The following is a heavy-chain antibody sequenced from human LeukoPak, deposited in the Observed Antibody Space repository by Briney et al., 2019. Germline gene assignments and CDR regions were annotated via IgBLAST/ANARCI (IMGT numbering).Heavy chain of an antibody. CDR3: ARGRTSFDY. Sequence: PSETLSLTCTVSGGYISSYYWSWIQQPPGKGLEWIGYMSHSGSTNYSPSLKSRVTISLDTSKNQFSLKLTSVTAADTAVYYCARGRTSFDYWGQGTLVTVSS. D-gene: IGHD4/OR15-4a*01. CDR1: GGYISSYY. CDR2: MSHSGST. V-gene: IGHV4-59*01. J-gene: IGHJ4*02.